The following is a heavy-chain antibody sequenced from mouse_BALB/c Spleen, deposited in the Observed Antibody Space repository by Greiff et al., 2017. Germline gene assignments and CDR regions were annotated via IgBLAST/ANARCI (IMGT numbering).Heavy chain of an antibody. V-gene: IGHV2-9-2*01. J-gene: IGHJ4*01. Sequence: QVQLQQSGPGLVAPSQSLSITCTVSGFSLTSYDISWIRQPPGKGLEWLGVIWTGGGTNYNSAFMSRLSISKDNSKSQVFLKMNSLQTDDTAIYYCVRDRGYGNYGYYAMDYWGQGTSVTVSS. D-gene: IGHD2-10*02. CDR2: IWTGGGT. CDR1: GFSLTSYD. CDR3: VRDRGYGNYGYYAMDY.